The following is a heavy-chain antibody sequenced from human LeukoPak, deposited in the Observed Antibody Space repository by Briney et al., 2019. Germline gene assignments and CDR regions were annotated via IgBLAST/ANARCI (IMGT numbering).Heavy chain of an antibody. CDR3: ARGTKGGSSWYAYFQH. V-gene: IGHV4-34*01. CDR2: INHSGST. CDR1: GGSFSGYY. J-gene: IGHJ1*01. Sequence: SETLSLTCAVYGGSFSGYYWSWIRQPPGKGLEWIGEINHSGSTNYNPSLKSRVTISVDTSKNQFSLKLSSVTVADTAVYYCARGTKGGSSWYAYFQHWGQGTLVTVSS. D-gene: IGHD6-13*01.